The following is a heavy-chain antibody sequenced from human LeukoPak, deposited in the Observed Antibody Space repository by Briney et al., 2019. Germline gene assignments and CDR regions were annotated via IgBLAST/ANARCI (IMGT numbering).Heavy chain of an antibody. CDR3: ARSGSSSCFDY. CDR2: IDPSGGST. D-gene: IGHD2-2*01. V-gene: IGHV1-46*02. J-gene: IGHJ4*02. CDR1: GYTFNTYY. Sequence: ASVKVSCKASGYTFNTYYMHWVRQAPGQGLEWMGIIDPSGGSTSYAQKFQGRVTMTRDMSTSTVYMDLSSLRSEDTAVYYCARSGSSSCFDYWGQGTLVTVSS.